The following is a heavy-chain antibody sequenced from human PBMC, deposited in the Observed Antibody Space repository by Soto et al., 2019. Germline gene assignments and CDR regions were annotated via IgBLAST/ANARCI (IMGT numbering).Heavy chain of an antibody. Sequence: PGGSLILSCAASGFTFSNSAMTWVRQAPAKGLEWVSTIRDSDSGGSTFYADSVKGRFTISRDDSKNTLYLQMSSLRAEDTAMYYCAKVRVGRDVDFDYWGQGALVTVSS. CDR3: AKVRVGRDVDFDY. D-gene: IGHD3-10*01. V-gene: IGHV3-23*01. J-gene: IGHJ4*02. CDR1: GFTFSNSA. CDR2: IRDSDSGGST.